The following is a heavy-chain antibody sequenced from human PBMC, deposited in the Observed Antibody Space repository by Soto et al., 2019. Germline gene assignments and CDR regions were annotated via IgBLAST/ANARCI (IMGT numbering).Heavy chain of an antibody. Sequence: PWWPXSVPWAASGLTCSDHYRSWIRQAPGKGLEWVSYISGTSSYIHYADSVKGRFTISGDNAKNSLHLHMNRLRAHDTASYSCARGGPEGLEYCGQRPLVTV. CDR1: GLTCSDHY. V-gene: IGHV3-11*05. CDR2: ISGTSSYI. J-gene: IGHJ4*02. CDR3: ARGGPEGLEY. D-gene: IGHD6-25*01.